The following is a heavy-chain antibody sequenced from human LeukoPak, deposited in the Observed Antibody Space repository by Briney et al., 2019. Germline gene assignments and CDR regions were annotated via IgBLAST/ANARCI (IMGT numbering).Heavy chain of an antibody. CDR3: ARLALSQWLVHDAFDI. J-gene: IGHJ3*02. CDR1: GYSISSSNW. V-gene: IGHV4-28*01. D-gene: IGHD6-19*01. CDR2: IYYSGST. Sequence: SDTLSLTCAVSGYSISSSNWWGWIRQPPGKGLEWIGYIYYSGSTNYNPSLKSRVTISVDKSKNQFSLKLSSVTAADTAVYYCARLALSQWLVHDAFDIWGQGTMVTVSS.